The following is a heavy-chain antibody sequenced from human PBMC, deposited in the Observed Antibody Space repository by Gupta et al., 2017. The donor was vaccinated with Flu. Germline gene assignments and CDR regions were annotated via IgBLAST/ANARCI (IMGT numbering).Heavy chain of an antibody. Sequence: IRQAPGKGLEWVSYISSSGSTIYYADSVKGRFTISRDNAKNSLYLQMNSLRAEDTAVYYCARGLAAAGLFDYWGQGTLITVSS. D-gene: IGHD6-13*01. V-gene: IGHV3-11*01. CDR2: ISSSGSTI. J-gene: IGHJ4*02. CDR3: ARGLAAAGLFDY.